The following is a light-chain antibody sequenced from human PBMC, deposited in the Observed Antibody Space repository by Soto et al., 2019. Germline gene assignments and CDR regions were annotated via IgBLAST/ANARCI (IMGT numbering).Light chain of an antibody. CDR3: QVCDSSRDDRGDPTSDGWV. Sequence: SYELTHPPSLSFAPGQPAMITFGGKNICNKIVHWYQQRPGQAPVLVVYDDSDRTSGIPDRLSVYKSENTANLTISRVEAGDEADFYCQVCDSSRDDRGDPTSDGWVFGGGIQLPVL. J-gene: IGLJ3*02. CDR1: NICNKI. CDR2: DDS. V-gene: IGLV3-21*02.